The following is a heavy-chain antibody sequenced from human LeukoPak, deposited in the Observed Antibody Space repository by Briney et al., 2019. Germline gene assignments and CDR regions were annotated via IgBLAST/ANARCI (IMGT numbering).Heavy chain of an antibody. CDR2: INPSGGST. D-gene: IGHD6-19*01. J-gene: IGHJ4*02. CDR1: GYTFTSYY. V-gene: IGHV1-46*01. Sequence: ASVKVSCKASGYTFTSYYMHWVRQAPGQGLEWMGIINPSGGSTSYAQKFQGRVTMTRDTSPSTVYMELSSLRSEDTAVYYCARVYSSGWSFDYWGQGTLVTVSS. CDR3: ARVYSSGWSFDY.